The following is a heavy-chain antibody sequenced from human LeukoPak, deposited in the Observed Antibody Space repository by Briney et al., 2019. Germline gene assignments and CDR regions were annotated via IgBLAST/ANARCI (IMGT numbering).Heavy chain of an antibody. CDR3: ARDNSVGDYAWWFDP. D-gene: IGHD1-26*01. CDR2: ISAYNGNT. J-gene: IGHJ5*02. V-gene: IGHV1-18*01. CDR1: GYTFTNYG. Sequence: ASVKVSCKASGYTFTNYGISWVRQAPGQGLEGMGWISAYNGNTNYAQKFQGRVTMTRDMSTSTDYMELSSLRSEDTAVYYCARDNSVGDYAWWFDPWGQGTLVTVSS.